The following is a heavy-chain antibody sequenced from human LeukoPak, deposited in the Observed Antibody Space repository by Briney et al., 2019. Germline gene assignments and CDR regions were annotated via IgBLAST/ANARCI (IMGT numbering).Heavy chain of an antibody. D-gene: IGHD4-17*01. CDR1: GFTFSSYA. CDR2: TSGSGGST. V-gene: IGHV3-23*01. CDR3: AKTGYGDYNYYFDY. J-gene: IGHJ4*02. Sequence: PGGSLRLSCAASGFTFSSYAMSWVRQAPGKGLDWVSATSGSGGSTYYADSVKGRFTISRDNSKNTLYLQMNSLRAEDTAVYYCAKTGYGDYNYYFDYWGQGTLVTVSS.